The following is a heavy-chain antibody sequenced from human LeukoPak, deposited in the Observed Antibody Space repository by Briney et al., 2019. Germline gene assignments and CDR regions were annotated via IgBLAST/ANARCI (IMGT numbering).Heavy chain of an antibody. V-gene: IGHV4-59*08. J-gene: IGHJ4*02. CDR2: IYYSGTT. CDR1: GGSISTYY. Sequence: PSETLSPTCTVSGGSISTYYWSWIRQPPGKGLEWIGYIYYSGTTNYNPSLKSRVTISVDTSKNQFSLNLSSVTAADTAVYYCARRSPGYSYSIDSWGQGTLVTVSS. D-gene: IGHD5-18*01. CDR3: ARRSPGYSYSIDS.